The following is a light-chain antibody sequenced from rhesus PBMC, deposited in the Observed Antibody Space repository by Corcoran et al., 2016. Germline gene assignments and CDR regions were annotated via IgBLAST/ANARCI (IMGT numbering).Light chain of an antibody. J-gene: IGLJ1*01. V-gene: IGLV2-32*02. CDR3: SSYAGTNTFI. CDR1: SSDIGAYNY. Sequence: QAALTQPRSVSGSPGQSVTISCTGTSSDIGAYNYVSWYQHHPDTAPKLMIYEVSKRPSGVSDRFSGSKSGNTASLTISGLQAEDEADYYCSSYAGTNTFIFGTGTRLPVL. CDR2: EVS.